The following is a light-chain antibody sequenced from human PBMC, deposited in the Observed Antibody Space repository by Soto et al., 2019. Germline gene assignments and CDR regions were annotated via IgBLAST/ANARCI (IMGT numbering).Light chain of an antibody. CDR3: QQYSRYPHT. CDR2: AAS. V-gene: IGKV1-16*01. CDR1: QGINNY. J-gene: IGKJ2*01. Sequence: DIPMAQSPSSLSASVGDRVTTTCRASQGINNYLAWFQHKPGKAPKSLISAASTLQSGVASRFSGSGSGTDFTLTISSLQSEDFATYYCQQYSRYPHTFGQGTKLEIK.